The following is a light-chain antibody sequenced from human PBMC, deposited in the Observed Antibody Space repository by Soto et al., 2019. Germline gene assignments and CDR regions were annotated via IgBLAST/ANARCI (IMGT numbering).Light chain of an antibody. CDR1: QSVSNNY. V-gene: IGKV3-20*01. CDR2: GAS. Sequence: EIVLTQSPGTLSLSPGERATLSFRASQSVSNNYLAWYQQKPGQAPRLLIYGASNRATGIPDRFSGSGSGTDFTLTISRLEPEDFAVYYCQQYDKWPRTFGQGTKVDIK. CDR3: QQYDKWPRT. J-gene: IGKJ1*01.